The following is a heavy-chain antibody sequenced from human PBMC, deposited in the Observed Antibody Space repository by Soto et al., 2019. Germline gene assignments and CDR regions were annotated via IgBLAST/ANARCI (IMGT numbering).Heavy chain of an antibody. CDR3: AKGVPNTILALIKADLDI. V-gene: IGHV3-23*01. Sequence: GSLRVXCASCVLAFVIYSMIFVLDAPVKGLEWVSSISGSGGSTYYADSVKGRFTVYRDNSKNTLYLQMNSLRAEDTAVYYCAKGVPNTILALIKADLDIWGPGTM. J-gene: IGHJ3*02. CDR2: ISGSGGST. D-gene: IGHD3-16*01. CDR1: VLAFVIYS.